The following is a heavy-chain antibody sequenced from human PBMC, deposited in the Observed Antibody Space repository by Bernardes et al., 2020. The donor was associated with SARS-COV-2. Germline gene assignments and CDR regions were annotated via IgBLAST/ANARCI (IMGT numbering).Heavy chain of an antibody. CDR2: ISGSGGST. CDR1: GFTFSSYA. CDR3: APERTSYSSSWGVLDY. V-gene: IGHV3-23*01. J-gene: IGHJ4*02. Sequence: GGSLRLSCAASGFTFSSYAMSWVRQAPGKGLEWVSAISGSGGSTYYADSVKGRFTISRDNSKNTLYLQMNSLRAEDTAVYYCAPERTSYSSSWGVLDYWGQGTLAAVSS. D-gene: IGHD6-13*01.